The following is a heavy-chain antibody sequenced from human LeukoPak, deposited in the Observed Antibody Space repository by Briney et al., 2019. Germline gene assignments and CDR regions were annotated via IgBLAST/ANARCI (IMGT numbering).Heavy chain of an antibody. CDR1: GYTFTSNY. Sequence: AASVKVSCKASGYTFTSNYIHWVRQAPGQGPEWMGMIYPRDGSTSYAQKFQGRVTVTRDTSTSTVHMELSGLRSEDTAVYYCARDQEGFDYWGQGTLVTVSS. CDR3: ARDQEGFDY. J-gene: IGHJ4*02. V-gene: IGHV1-46*01. CDR2: IYPRDGST.